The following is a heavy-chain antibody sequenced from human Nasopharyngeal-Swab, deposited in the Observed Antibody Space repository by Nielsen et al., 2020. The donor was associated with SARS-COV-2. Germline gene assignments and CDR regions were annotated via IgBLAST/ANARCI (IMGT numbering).Heavy chain of an antibody. CDR2: ISYDGSNK. J-gene: IGHJ3*02. CDR3: AKIGGDSTELRAFDI. D-gene: IGHD3-16*01. CDR1: GFTFSSYG. V-gene: IGHV3-30*18. Sequence: GESLKISCAASGFTFSSYGMHWVRQAPGKGLEWVAVISYDGSNKYYADSVKGRFTISRDNSKNTLYLQMNSLRAGDTAVYYCAKIGGDSTELRAFDIWSQGTMVTVSS.